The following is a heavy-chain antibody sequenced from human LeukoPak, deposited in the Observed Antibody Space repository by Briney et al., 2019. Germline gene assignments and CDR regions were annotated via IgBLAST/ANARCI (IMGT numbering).Heavy chain of an antibody. V-gene: IGHV4-34*01. CDR2: INHSGST. CDR3: ARRYYYGSGFDP. Sequence: SETLSLTCAVYGGSFSGYYWSWIRQPPGKGLEWIGEINHSGSTNYNPSLKSRVTISVDTSKNQFSLKLSSVTAADTAVYYCARRYYYGSGFDPWGQGTLVTVSS. CDR1: GGSFSGYY. J-gene: IGHJ5*02. D-gene: IGHD3-10*01.